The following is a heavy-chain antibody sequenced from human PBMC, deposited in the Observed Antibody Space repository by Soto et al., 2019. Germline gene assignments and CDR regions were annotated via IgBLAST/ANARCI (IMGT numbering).Heavy chain of an antibody. CDR2: ISFDGINK. V-gene: IGHV3-30*18. D-gene: IGHD6-13*01. CDR1: GFTFSSYG. Sequence: QVQLVESGGGVVQPGRSLILSCAASGFTFSSYGTHWVRQAPGKGLEWVAVISFDGINKYYADSVKGRFTISRDNSKNTLYLQMDSLRAEDTAVYYCAKGREQQLVRIGMDVWGQGTTVTGCS. J-gene: IGHJ6*02. CDR3: AKGREQQLVRIGMDV.